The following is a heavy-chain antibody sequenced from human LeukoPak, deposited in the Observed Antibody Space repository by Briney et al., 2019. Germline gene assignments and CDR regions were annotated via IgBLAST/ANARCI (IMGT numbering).Heavy chain of an antibody. J-gene: IGHJ3*02. CDR3: ARSGEFGAFDI. D-gene: IGHD3-10*01. Sequence: PGGSLRLSCAASGFTFSGYSMSWVRQAPGRGLEWVSSVTSTGAYIYDADSVKGRFTISRDNAKNSLYLQMNSLRAEDTAVYYCARSGEFGAFDIWGQGTKVTVSS. CDR2: VTSTGAYI. CDR1: GFTFSGYS. V-gene: IGHV3-21*01.